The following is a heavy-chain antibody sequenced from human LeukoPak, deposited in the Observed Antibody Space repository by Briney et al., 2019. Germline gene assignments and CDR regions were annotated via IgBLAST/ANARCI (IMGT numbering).Heavy chain of an antibody. CDR2: INGEGGDS. J-gene: IGHJ4*02. Sequence: PGGSLRLSCAASGFPLTSHAMNWVRQAPGKGLQWVSIINGEGGDSQYADFVQGRFTASRDNTKNTWSLEMNSLRAEDTAVYYCVVGGSPGYWGQGTLVTVSS. CDR3: VVGGSPGY. V-gene: IGHV3-23*01. D-gene: IGHD2-15*01. CDR1: GFPLTSHA.